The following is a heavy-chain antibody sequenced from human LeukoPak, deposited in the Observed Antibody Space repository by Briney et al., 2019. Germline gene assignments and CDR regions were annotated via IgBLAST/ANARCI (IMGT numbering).Heavy chain of an antibody. Sequence: GGSLRLSCAASGFTFDDYAMHWVRQAPGKGLEWVSGISWNSGNIGYADSVKGRFTISRDNAKKSQYLQMNSLRAEDTALYYCAKGARIMITFGPGDWGQGTLVTVSS. D-gene: IGHD3-16*01. CDR3: AKGARIMITFGPGD. J-gene: IGHJ4*02. CDR1: GFTFDDYA. CDR2: ISWNSGNI. V-gene: IGHV3-9*01.